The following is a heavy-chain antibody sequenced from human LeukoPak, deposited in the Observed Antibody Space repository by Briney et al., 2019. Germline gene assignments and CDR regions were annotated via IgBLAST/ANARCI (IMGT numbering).Heavy chain of an antibody. J-gene: IGHJ4*02. V-gene: IGHV5-51*01. CDR3: ARQQCSSGSYYFDY. Sequence: GESLKISCEGSGYTFTSYWIAWVRQMPGEGLEWMGIIYPGDSDTRYSPSFQSQVTISADKSISTAYLQWSSLKASDTAMYYCARQQCSSGSYYFDYWGQGTLVTVSS. CDR1: GYTFTSYW. CDR2: IYPGDSDT. D-gene: IGHD6-19*01.